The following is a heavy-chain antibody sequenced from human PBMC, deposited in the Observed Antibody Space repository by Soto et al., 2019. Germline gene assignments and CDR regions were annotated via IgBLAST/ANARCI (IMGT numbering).Heavy chain of an antibody. CDR3: ARAGACSGGSCYGGVHWFDP. D-gene: IGHD2-15*01. CDR2: ISSSSSTI. V-gene: IGHV3-48*02. CDR1: GFTFSSYS. Sequence: EVQLVESGGGLVQPGGSLRLSCAASGFTFSSYSMNWVRQAPGKGLERVSYISSSSSTIYYADSVKGRFTISRDNAKNSLYLQMNSLRDEDTAVYYCARAGACSGGSCYGGVHWFDPWGQGTLVTVSS. J-gene: IGHJ5*02.